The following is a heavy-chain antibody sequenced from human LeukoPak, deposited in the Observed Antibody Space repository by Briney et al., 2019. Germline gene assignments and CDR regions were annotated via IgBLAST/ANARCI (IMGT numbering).Heavy chain of an antibody. Sequence: GGSLRLSCVVSGFPISTYTTTWVRQTPEKGLEWVSSITFSGGTTYYADSVRGRFTISRDDSENTLYLQMTSLRVEDTAVYFCARAQGTTNGLLDNWGQGVLVTVSS. J-gene: IGHJ4*02. CDR3: ARAQGTTNGLLDN. CDR1: GFPISTYT. D-gene: IGHD5-24*01. CDR2: ITFSGGTT. V-gene: IGHV3-23*01.